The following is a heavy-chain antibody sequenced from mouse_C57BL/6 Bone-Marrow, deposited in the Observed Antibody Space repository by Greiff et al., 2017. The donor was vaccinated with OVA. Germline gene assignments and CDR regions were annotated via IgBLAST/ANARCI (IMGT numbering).Heavy chain of an antibody. D-gene: IGHD4-1*01. CDR2: IFPGSGST. CDR3: ARTLTGSWFAY. CDR1: GYTFTSHW. V-gene: IGHV1-56*01. Sequence: QVQLQQSGPELVRPGASVKISCKAPGYTFTSHWIQWVRQRPGQGLEWIGEIFPGSGSTYYNEKFKGKATLTVDTSSSTAYMQLSSLTSEDSAVYFCARTLTGSWFAYWGQGTLVTVSA. J-gene: IGHJ3*01.